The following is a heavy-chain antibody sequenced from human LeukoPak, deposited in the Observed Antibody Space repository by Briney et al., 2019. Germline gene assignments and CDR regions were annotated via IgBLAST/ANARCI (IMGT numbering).Heavy chain of an antibody. D-gene: IGHD5-18*01. CDR1: GGSISSGYY. Sequence: RASETLSLTCTVSGGSISSGYYWGWIRQPPGKGLEWIGSIYHSGSTYYNPSLKSRVTISVDTSKNQFSLKLSSVTAADTAVYYCARDFGEYSYGLSVADYWGQGTLVTVSS. CDR3: ARDFGEYSYGLSVADY. CDR2: IYHSGST. J-gene: IGHJ4*02. V-gene: IGHV4-38-2*02.